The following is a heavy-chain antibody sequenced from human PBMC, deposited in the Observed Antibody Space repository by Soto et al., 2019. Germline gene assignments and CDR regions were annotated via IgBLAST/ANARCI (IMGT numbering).Heavy chain of an antibody. CDR3: AKGDRRTYYYGSGSYLKRNYYFDY. CDR2: ISGSGGST. CDR1: GFIFDDYA. Sequence: GGSLRLSCAASGFIFDDYAMHWVRQAPGRGLQWVSAISGSGGSTYYADSVKGRFTISRDNSKNTLYLQMNSLRAEDTAVYYCAKGDRRTYYYGSGSYLKRNYYFDYWGQGTLVTVSS. J-gene: IGHJ4*02. D-gene: IGHD3-10*01. V-gene: IGHV3-23*01.